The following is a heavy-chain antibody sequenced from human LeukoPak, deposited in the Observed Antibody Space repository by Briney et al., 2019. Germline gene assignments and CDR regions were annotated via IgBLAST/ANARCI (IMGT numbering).Heavy chain of an antibody. CDR1: GFTFSSYW. J-gene: IGHJ4*02. CDR3: ARGIAVAGPFDY. CDR2: INSDGSST. D-gene: IGHD6-19*01. V-gene: IGHV3-74*01. Sequence: VGSLRLSCAASGFTFSSYWMHWVRQAPGKGLVWVSRINSDGSSTSYADSVKGRFTISRDNAKNTLYLQMNSLRAEDTAVYYCARGIAVAGPFDYWGQGTLVTVSS.